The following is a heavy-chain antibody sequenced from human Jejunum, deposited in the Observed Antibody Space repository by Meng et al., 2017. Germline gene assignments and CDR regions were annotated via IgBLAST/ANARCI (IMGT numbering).Heavy chain of an antibody. D-gene: IGHD2-8*01. Sequence: QDRLEQSGQGLGKPPQTPSLTCALSGDSVSSNSAAWSWIRQSPSRGLEWLGRTYYRSKWYNDYAISVKGRITINPDTSKNQFSLQLNSVTPEDTAVYYCAYERTNSYYFDYWGQGTLVTVSS. J-gene: IGHJ4*02. V-gene: IGHV6-1*01. CDR2: TYYRSKWYN. CDR3: AYERTNSYYFDY. CDR1: GDSVSSNSAA.